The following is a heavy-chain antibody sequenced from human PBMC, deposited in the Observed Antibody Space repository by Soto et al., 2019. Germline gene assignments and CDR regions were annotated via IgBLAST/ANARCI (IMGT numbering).Heavy chain of an antibody. Sequence: PGGSLRLSCVAAGFTFNSYSMNWVRQAPGKGLEWVSSISSANAYIYYADSVKGRFTISRDNAKNSLYLQMNSLRAEDTAVYYCARGGYSYGALYYYYGMDVWGQGTTVTVSS. CDR1: GFTFNSYS. V-gene: IGHV3-21*01. D-gene: IGHD5-18*01. CDR2: ISSANAYI. J-gene: IGHJ6*02. CDR3: ARGGYSYGALYYYYGMDV.